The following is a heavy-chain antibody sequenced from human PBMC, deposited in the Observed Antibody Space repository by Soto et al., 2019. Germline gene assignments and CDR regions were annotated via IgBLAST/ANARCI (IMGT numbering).Heavy chain of an antibody. V-gene: IGHV4-59*01. CDR2: IYYSGST. J-gene: IGHJ5*02. Sequence: QVQLQESGPGLVKPSETLSLTCTVSGGSISSYYWSWIRQPPGKGLEWIGYIYYSGSTNYNPSLKSRVTISVDTSKNQFSLKLSSVTAADTAVYYCARIGGEGKENWFDPWGQGTLVTVSS. CDR1: GGSISSYY. D-gene: IGHD4-17*01. CDR3: ARIGGEGKENWFDP.